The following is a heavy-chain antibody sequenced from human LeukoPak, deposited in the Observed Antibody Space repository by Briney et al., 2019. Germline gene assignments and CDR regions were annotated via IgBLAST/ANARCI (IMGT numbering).Heavy chain of an antibody. V-gene: IGHV1-46*01. J-gene: IGHJ4*02. CDR3: ARGYYDSSGYDPGLGY. CDR2: INPSGGST. Sequence: ASVEVSCKASGYTFTSYYMHWVRQAPGQGLEWMGIINPSGGSTNYAQRFQGRVSMTRDTSTSTVYMELSSLRSEDTAMYWCARGYYDSSGYDPGLGYWGQGTLVTVSS. D-gene: IGHD3-22*01. CDR1: GYTFTSYY.